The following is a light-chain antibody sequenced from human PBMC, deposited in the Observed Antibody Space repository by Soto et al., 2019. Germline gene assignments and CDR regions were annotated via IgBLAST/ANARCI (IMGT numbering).Light chain of an antibody. CDR2: GTS. CDR3: QHYNNWPFT. J-gene: IGKJ5*01. V-gene: IGKV3-15*01. CDR1: QSVNSN. Sequence: EIVMTQSPATLSVSPGERATLSCRASQSVNSNLAWYQQKPGQALRLLMYGTSIRATGVPARFSGSGSGTEFTLTIGSLQSADFAVYYCQHYNNWPFTFGQGTRLEIK.